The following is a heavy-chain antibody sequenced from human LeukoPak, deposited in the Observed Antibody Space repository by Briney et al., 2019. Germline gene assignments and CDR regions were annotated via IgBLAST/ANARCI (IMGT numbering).Heavy chain of an antibody. V-gene: IGHV4-59*01. CDR3: AIKVSSLNVFDY. Sequence: SETLSLTCTVSGGSISSYNWSWIRQPPGKALEWSGYIFHSVTANYHPYLQSRVTISIDTSQNRFSLKLSSVTAADTVVYYYAIKVSSLNVFDYWGQGTLVTVSS. CDR1: GGSISSYN. D-gene: IGHD3-9*01. CDR2: IFHSVTA. J-gene: IGHJ4*02.